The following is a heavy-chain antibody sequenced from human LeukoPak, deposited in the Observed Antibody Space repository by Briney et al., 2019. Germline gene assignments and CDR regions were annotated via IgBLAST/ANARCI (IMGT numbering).Heavy chain of an antibody. CDR3: ARGVEPLAANTLAY. J-gene: IGHJ4*02. V-gene: IGHV3-53*01. Sequence: GGSLRLSCAASGFTAITNDMTWVPQAPGKGLEWVSVLYSDGNTKYADSVQGRFTISRDNSKNTLYLEMNSLSPDDTAVYYCARGVEPLAANTLAYWGQGTLVTVSS. CDR2: LYSDGNT. CDR1: GFTAITND. D-gene: IGHD1-14*01.